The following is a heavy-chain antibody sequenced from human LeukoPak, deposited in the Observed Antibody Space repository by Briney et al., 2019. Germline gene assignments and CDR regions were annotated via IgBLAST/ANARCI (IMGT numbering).Heavy chain of an antibody. CDR2: ICGSGYNT. CDR3: ATSTTSFDY. V-gene: IGHV3-23*01. J-gene: IGHJ4*02. Sequence: GGSLRLSCAASGYTFDTYGMTWARQAPGKGLEWVSSICGSGYNTYYADSVKGRFTISRDNSKNTLYLQMDSLRVQDTAIYYCATSTTSFDYWGQGTLVTVSS. CDR1: GYTFDTYG.